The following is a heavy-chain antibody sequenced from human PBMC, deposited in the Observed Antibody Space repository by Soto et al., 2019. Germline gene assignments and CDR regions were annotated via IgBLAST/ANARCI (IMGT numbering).Heavy chain of an antibody. D-gene: IGHD6-6*01. CDR3: AADLVAARNYYYYYMDV. CDR1: GFTFTSSA. V-gene: IGHV1-58*02. J-gene: IGHJ6*03. CDR2: IVVGSGNT. Sequence: QMQLVQSGPEVKKPGTSVKVSCKASGFTFTSSAMQWVRQARGQRLEWIGWIVVGSGNTNYAQKFQERVTFTRDMSTSTAYMELSSLRSEDTAVYYCAADLVAARNYYYYYMDVWGKGTTVTVSS.